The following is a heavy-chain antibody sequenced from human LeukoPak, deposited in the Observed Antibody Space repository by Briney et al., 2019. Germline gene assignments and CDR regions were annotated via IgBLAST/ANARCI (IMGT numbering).Heavy chain of an antibody. D-gene: IGHD2/OR15-2a*01. CDR2: IRSKAYGGTT. CDR3: ARGLYYNSITYSEFSGMDV. Sequence: GGSLRLSCTASGFTFGDYAMSWFRQAPGKGLEWVGFIRSKAYGGTTEYAASVKGRFTISRDDSKSIAYLQMNSLRAEDTAVYYWARGLYYNSITYSEFSGMDVGGKGPTAPVPP. CDR1: GFTFGDYA. V-gene: IGHV3-49*03. J-gene: IGHJ6*04.